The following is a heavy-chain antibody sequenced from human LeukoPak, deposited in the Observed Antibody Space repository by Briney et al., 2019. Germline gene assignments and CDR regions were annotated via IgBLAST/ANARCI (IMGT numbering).Heavy chain of an antibody. J-gene: IGHJ6*03. V-gene: IGHV4-34*01. D-gene: IGHD1-26*01. CDR1: GGSFSGYY. CDR2: INHSGST. Sequence: PSETLSLTCAVYGGSFSGYYWSWIRQPPGKGLEWIGEINHSGSTNYNPSLKSRVTISVDTSKNQFSLKLSSVTAADTAVYYCARGGGSGSYPSYWYYYMDVWGKGTTVTVSS. CDR3: ARGGGSGSYPSYWYYYMDV.